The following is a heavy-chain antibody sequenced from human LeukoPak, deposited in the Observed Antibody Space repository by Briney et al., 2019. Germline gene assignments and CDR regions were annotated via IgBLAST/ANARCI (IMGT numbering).Heavy chain of an antibody. CDR2: INWNGDST. V-gene: IGHV3-20*04. D-gene: IGHD3-22*01. J-gene: IGHJ4*02. CDR1: GFSFDDYG. Sequence: GGSLRLSCAASGFSFDDYGLTWVRHAPGKGLEWVSGINWNGDSTDYADSVKGRFTISRDNAKNSLYLQMNSLRAEDTALYYCARDLRVVITGSFDSWGQGTLVTVSS. CDR3: ARDLRVVITGSFDS.